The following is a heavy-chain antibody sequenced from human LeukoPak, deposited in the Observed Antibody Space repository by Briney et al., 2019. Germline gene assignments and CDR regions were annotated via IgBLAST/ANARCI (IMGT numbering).Heavy chain of an antibody. Sequence: GGSLRLSCAASGFTFGDHYMDWVRQAPGKGLEWVGRTRNKANSYTTEYAASVKGRFTISRDDSKNSLYLQMNSLKTEDTAVYYCASSPGGSYYSWGQGTLVTVSS. J-gene: IGHJ4*02. D-gene: IGHD1-26*01. CDR1: GFTFGDHY. CDR2: TRNKANSYTT. CDR3: ASSPGGSYYS. V-gene: IGHV3-72*01.